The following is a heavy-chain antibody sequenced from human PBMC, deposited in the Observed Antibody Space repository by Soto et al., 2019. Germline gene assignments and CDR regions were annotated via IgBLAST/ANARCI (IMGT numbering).Heavy chain of an antibody. CDR3: AKSRWRYSTPEGMDV. J-gene: IGHJ6*02. CDR2: ISYDGSNK. CDR1: GFTFSSYG. D-gene: IGHD2-21*01. V-gene: IGHV3-30*18. Sequence: PGGSLRLSCAASGFTFSSYGMHWVRQAPGKGLEWVAVISYDGSNKYYADSVKGRFTISRDNSKNTLYLQMNSLRAEDTAVYYCAKSRWRYSTPEGMDVWGQGTTVTVSS.